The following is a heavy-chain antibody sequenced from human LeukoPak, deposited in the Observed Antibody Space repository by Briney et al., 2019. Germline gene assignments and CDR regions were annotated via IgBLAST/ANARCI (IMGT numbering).Heavy chain of an antibody. J-gene: IGHJ4*02. CDR2: ISNDDRNE. CDR3: AKDLRYCSGTNCYYYFDS. D-gene: IGHD2-2*01. CDR1: GFTFSSSG. V-gene: IGHV3-30*18. Sequence: PRGSLRLSCAASGFTFSSSGMHWVRQAPGQGPEWVAFISNDDRNEYYADSVKGRFTVSRDTSKTTLYLQMNSLRPEDTAVYYCAKDLRYCSGTNCYYYFDSWGQGTLVTVSS.